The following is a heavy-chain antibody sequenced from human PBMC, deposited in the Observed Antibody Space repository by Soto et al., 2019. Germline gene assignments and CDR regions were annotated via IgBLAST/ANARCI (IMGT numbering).Heavy chain of an antibody. CDR3: ASSPGYSSSWYRSQPFDY. CDR2: ISGSGGST. J-gene: IGHJ4*02. Sequence: VGSLILSCAASGFTFSSYAMSWVRPAPGKGLEWVSAISGSGGSTYYADSVKGRFTISRDNSKNTLYLQMNSLRAEDTAVYYCASSPGYSSSWYRSQPFDYWGQGTLVTVSS. CDR1: GFTFSSYA. D-gene: IGHD6-13*01. V-gene: IGHV3-23*01.